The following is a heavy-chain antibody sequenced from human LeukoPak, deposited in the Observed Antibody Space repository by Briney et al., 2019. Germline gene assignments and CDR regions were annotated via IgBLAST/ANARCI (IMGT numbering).Heavy chain of an antibody. Sequence: PGASVTVSCKASGYTFTGYYMHWVRQAPGQGLEWMGWINPNSGGTNYAQKFQGRVTMTRDTSISTAYMELSRLRSDDTAVYYCAKQTYYYDSSGYPGLDYWGQGTLVTVSS. CDR1: GYTFTGYY. CDR3: AKQTYYYDSSGYPGLDY. J-gene: IGHJ4*02. CDR2: INPNSGGT. V-gene: IGHV1-2*02. D-gene: IGHD3-22*01.